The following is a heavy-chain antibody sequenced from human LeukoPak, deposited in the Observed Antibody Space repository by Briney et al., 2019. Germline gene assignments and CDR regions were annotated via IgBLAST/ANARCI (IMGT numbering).Heavy chain of an antibody. V-gene: IGHV3-30*18. J-gene: IGHJ4*02. CDR1: GFTFRASA. D-gene: IGHD5-24*01. Sequence: GGSLRLACAASGFTFRASAMHWARQAPGKGLESVTVISFDGSIKYYADSVKGRFTISRDNSKNTVYLQMHSLRDEDTAVYYCAKGGEMATIEESDYWGQGTLVTVSS. CDR3: AKGGEMATIEESDY. CDR2: ISFDGSIK.